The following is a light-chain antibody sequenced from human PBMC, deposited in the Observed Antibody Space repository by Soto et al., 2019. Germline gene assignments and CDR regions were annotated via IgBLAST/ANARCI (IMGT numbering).Light chain of an antibody. CDR2: GAS. CDR1: QSVSSSY. CDR3: QQYGSSL. Sequence: EIVLTQSPGTLSLSPGGRATLSCRASQSVSSSYLAWYQQKPGQAPRLLIYGASSRATGIPDRFSGSGSGTDFTLTISRLEPEDFAVYYCQQYGSSLFGGGTKVDIK. V-gene: IGKV3-20*01. J-gene: IGKJ4*01.